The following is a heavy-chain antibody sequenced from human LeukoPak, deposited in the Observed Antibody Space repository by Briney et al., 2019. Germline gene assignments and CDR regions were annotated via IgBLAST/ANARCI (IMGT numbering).Heavy chain of an antibody. V-gene: IGHV1-69*04. CDR2: IIPVLNRA. CDR3: ARAPGGNYYYYIMDV. D-gene: IGHD3-16*01. J-gene: IGHJ6*02. Sequence: SVKVSCKASGGTSSSYAISWVRQAPGQGLEWMGRIIPVLNRANYAQKFQGRVTITADKSTSTAYMELSSLRYEDTAVYYCARAPGGNYYYYIMDVWGQGTTVTVSS. CDR1: GGTSSSYA.